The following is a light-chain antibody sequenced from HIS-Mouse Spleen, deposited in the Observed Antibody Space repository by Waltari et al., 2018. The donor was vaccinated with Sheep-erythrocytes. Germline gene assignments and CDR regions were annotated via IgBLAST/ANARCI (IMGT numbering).Light chain of an antibody. V-gene: IGLV2-11*01. J-gene: IGLJ1*01. CDR2: DVS. CDR1: SSDVGGYNS. Sequence: QSALPQPRSVSGSPGQSVTISCTGTSSDVGGYNSVSRYQQHPGKAPKLMIYDVSKRPSGVPDRFSGSKSGNTASLTISGLQAEDEADYYCCSYAGSYNHVFATGTKVTVL. CDR3: CSYAGSYNHV.